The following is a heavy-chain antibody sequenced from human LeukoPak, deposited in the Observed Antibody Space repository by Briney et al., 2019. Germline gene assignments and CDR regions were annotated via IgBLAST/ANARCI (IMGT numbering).Heavy chain of an antibody. CDR2: IHPSGANT. J-gene: IGHJ5*02. CDR1: GFTFRNNG. V-gene: IGHV3-23*01. Sequence: GGSLRLSCAASGFTFRNNGMAWVRQAPGKGLEWVSSIHPSGANTHYADSVKGRFTISRDNSKNTLFLQMNSLRVEDTAIYYCAKALYDSPLAGDPWGQGTLVTVSS. CDR3: AKALYDSPLAGDP. D-gene: IGHD3-22*01.